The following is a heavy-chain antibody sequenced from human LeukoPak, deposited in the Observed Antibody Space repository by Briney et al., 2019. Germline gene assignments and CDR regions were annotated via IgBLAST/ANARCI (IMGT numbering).Heavy chain of an antibody. Sequence: GGSLRLSCAASGFTFSSYGMYWVRQAPGKGLEWVAVIWYDGSNKYYADSVKGRFTISRDNSKNTLYLQMNSLRAEDTAVYYCAKDRPFGSYGSNGYYFDYWGQGTLVTVSS. CDR1: GFTFSSYG. CDR3: AKDRPFGSYGSNGYYFDY. D-gene: IGHD5-18*01. V-gene: IGHV3-33*06. J-gene: IGHJ4*02. CDR2: IWYDGSNK.